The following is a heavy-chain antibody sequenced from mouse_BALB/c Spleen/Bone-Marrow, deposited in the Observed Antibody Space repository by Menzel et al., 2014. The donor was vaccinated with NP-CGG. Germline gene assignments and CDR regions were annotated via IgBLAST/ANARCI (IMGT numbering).Heavy chain of an antibody. D-gene: IGHD4-1*01. Sequence: EVKLVESGGGLVQPGGSLKLSCATSGFTFSDYYMYWVRQTPEKRLEWVAYITKGGGSTYHPDIVKGRFTISRDNAKNTLYLQMSRLKSEDTAMYYCARQLAYAMDYWGQGTSVTVSS. CDR2: ITKGGGST. CDR3: ARQLAYAMDY. CDR1: GFTFSDYY. J-gene: IGHJ4*01. V-gene: IGHV5-12*02.